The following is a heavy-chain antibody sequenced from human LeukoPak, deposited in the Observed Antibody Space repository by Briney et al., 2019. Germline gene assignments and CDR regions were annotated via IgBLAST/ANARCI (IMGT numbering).Heavy chain of an antibody. CDR3: AREVGSGSSHFDY. V-gene: IGHV3-23*01. D-gene: IGHD3-10*01. J-gene: IGHJ4*02. CDR1: GFTFSSYA. CDR2: ISGSGGST. Sequence: GGSLRLSCAASGFTFSSYAMSWVRQAPGKGLEWVSAISGSGGSTYYADSVKGRFTISRDNSKNTLYLQMGSLRAEDMAVYYCAREVGSGSSHFDYWGQGTLVTVSS.